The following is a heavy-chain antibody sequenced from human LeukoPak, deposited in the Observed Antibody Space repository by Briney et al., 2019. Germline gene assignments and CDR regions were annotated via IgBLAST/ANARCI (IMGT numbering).Heavy chain of an antibody. D-gene: IGHD1-1*01. CDR2: INHSGST. CDR3: ARGNRQGRGPGTPFD. V-gene: IGHV4-34*01. Sequence: PGGALRLSCAASGFTFSSYAMSWVRQAPGKGLEWIGEINHSGSTNYNPSLKSRVTISVDTSKNQFSLKLSSVTAADTAVYYCARGNRQGRGPGTPFDWGQEPWSPSPQ. J-gene: IGHJ4*01. CDR1: GFTFSSYA.